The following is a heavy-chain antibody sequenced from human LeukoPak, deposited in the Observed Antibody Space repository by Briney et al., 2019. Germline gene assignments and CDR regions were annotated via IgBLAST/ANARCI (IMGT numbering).Heavy chain of an antibody. CDR1: GFTFSSYA. J-gene: IGHJ3*02. CDR3: AKDFIGNVADAFDI. D-gene: IGHD1-1*01. CDR2: ISGSGGST. V-gene: IGHV3-23*01. Sequence: PGGSLRLSCAASGFTFSSYAMSWVRQAPGKGLEWVSAISGSGGSTYYADSVKGRFTISRDNSRNTLYLQMNSLRAGDTAVYSCAKDFIGNVADAFDIWGQGTMVTVSS.